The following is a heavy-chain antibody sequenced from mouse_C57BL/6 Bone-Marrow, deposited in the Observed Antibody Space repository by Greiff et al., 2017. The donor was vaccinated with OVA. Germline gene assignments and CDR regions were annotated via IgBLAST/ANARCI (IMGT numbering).Heavy chain of an antibody. D-gene: IGHD1-1*01. CDR1: GFTFSSYG. Sequence: EVQLVESGGDLVKPGGSLKLSCAASGFTFSSYGMSWVRQTPDKRLEWVATISSGGSYTYYPDSVKGRFTISRDNAKNTLYLQMSSLKSEDTAMYYCARHSYGSSYHNYAMDYWGQGTSVTVSS. CDR2: ISSGGSYT. J-gene: IGHJ4*01. CDR3: ARHSYGSSYHNYAMDY. V-gene: IGHV5-6*01.